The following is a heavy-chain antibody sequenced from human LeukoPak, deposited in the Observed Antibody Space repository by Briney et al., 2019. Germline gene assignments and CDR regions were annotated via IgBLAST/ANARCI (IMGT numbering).Heavy chain of an antibody. V-gene: IGHV3-11*01. CDR2: ISSSGSTI. CDR1: GFTFSDYY. Sequence: KTGGSLRLSCAASGFTFSDYYMSWIRQAPGKGLEWVSYISSSGSTIYYADSVKGRFTISRDNAKNSLYLQMNSLRAEDTAVYYCAKAPYLLRYLIPWGQGTLVTVSS. D-gene: IGHD3-9*01. CDR3: AKAPYLLRYLIP. J-gene: IGHJ5*02.